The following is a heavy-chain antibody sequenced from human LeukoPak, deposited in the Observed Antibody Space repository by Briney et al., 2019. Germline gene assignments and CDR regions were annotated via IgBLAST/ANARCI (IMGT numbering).Heavy chain of an antibody. D-gene: IGHD6-13*01. CDR1: GFTFSSYG. V-gene: IGHV3-23*01. J-gene: IGHJ4*02. CDR3: ARARYSSSWQFDY. Sequence: PGGSLRLSCAASGFTFSSYGMSWVRQAPGKGLEWVSAISGSGGSTYYADSVKGRFTISRDNSKNTLYLQMNSLRAEDTAVYYCARARYSSSWQFDYWGQGTLVTVSS. CDR2: ISGSGGST.